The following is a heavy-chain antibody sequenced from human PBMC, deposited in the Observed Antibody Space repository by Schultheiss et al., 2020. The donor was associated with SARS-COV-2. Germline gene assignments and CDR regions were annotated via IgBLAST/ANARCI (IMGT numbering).Heavy chain of an antibody. CDR1: GGSISSYY. J-gene: IGHJ1*01. V-gene: IGHV4-59*01. CDR3: ARGANFWSGYYDRAEYFQH. D-gene: IGHD3-3*01. CDR2: IYYSGST. Sequence: GSLRLSCTVSGGSISSYYWSWIRQPPGKGLEWIGYIYYSGSTNYNPSLKSRVTISVDTSKNQFSLKLSSVTAADTAVYYCARGANFWSGYYDRAEYFQHWGQGTLVTVSS.